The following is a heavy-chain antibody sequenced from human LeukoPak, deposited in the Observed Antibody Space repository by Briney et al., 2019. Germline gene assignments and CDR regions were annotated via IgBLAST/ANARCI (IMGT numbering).Heavy chain of an antibody. CDR2: IYTSGST. J-gene: IGHJ3*02. Sequence: SETLSLTCTVSGGSISSYYWSWIRQPAGKGLEWIGRIYTSGSTNYNPSLKSRVTMSVDTSKNQFSLKLSSVTAADTAVYYCARVKIVGATMAFDIWGQGTMVTVSS. V-gene: IGHV4-4*07. CDR3: ARVKIVGATMAFDI. CDR1: GGSISSYY. D-gene: IGHD1-26*01.